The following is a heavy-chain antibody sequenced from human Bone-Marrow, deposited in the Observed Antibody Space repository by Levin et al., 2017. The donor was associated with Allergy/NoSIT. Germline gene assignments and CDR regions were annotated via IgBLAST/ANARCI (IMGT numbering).Heavy chain of an antibody. CDR1: GFTFSSYE. D-gene: IGHD3-10*01. J-gene: IGHJ4*02. CDR3: ARVSSLLWFGELLYFDY. CDR2: ISSSGSTI. Sequence: GGSLRLSCAASGFTFSSYEMNWVRQAPGKGLEWVSYISSSGSTIYYADSVKGRFTISRDNAKNSLYLQMNSLRAEDTAVYYCARVSSLLWFGELLYFDYWGQGTLVTVSS. V-gene: IGHV3-48*03.